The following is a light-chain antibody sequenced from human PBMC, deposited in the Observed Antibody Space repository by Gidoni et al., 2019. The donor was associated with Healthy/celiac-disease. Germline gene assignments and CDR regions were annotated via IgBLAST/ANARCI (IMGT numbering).Light chain of an antibody. CDR1: QRVSSSY. CDR3: QQYGSSGT. Sequence: DIVLKQSPGPLSLSPGERATLSCRASQRVSSSYLAWYQQKPGQAPRLLIYGASSRATGIPDRVSGSGSGTDFTLTIRRMEPEDCAVYYCQQYGSSGTFXQXTKVEIK. J-gene: IGKJ1*01. V-gene: IGKV3-20*01. CDR2: GAS.